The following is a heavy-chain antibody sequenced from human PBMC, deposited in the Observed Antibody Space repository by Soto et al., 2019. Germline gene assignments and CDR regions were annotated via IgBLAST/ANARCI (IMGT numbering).Heavy chain of an antibody. J-gene: IGHJ4*02. Sequence: QVQLVQSGAEVRKPGASVKVSCKASGYTFTSYYMHWMRQAPGQVLEWMGIINPSCGSTSYAQKFQGRVTMTRDTSTSTVYMELSSLRSEDTAVYYCARGDLLMIVADYWGQGTLVTVSS. CDR2: INPSCGST. V-gene: IGHV1-46*01. CDR3: ARGDLLMIVADY. CDR1: GYTFTSYY. D-gene: IGHD3-22*01.